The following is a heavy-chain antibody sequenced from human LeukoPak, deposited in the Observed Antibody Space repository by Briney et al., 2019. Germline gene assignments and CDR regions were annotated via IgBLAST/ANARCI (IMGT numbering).Heavy chain of an antibody. D-gene: IGHD5-18*01. J-gene: IGHJ1*01. CDR3: ASSVTLGYSYGPEYFQH. CDR2: MYYSGST. CDR1: GGSISSYY. Sequence: PSETLSLTCTVSGGSISSYYWSWIGQPPGKGLEWIGDMYYSGSTNYNPSLKSRVTISVDTSKNQFSLKLSSVTAADTAVYYCASSVTLGYSYGPEYFQHWGQGTLVTVSS. V-gene: IGHV4-59*01.